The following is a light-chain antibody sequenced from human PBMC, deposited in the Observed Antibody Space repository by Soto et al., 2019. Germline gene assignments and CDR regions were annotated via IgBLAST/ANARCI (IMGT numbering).Light chain of an antibody. CDR1: QSVSSNY. CDR2: GAS. Sequence: EIVLTQSPATLSLSPGERATLSCRASQSVSSNYLAWYQQKPGQAPRLLIYGASSRAAGIPDRFSGSGSGTDFTLTISRLEPEDFAVYYCQQYGSSPPNTFGQGTRLAIK. CDR3: QQYGSSPPNT. V-gene: IGKV3-20*01. J-gene: IGKJ5*01.